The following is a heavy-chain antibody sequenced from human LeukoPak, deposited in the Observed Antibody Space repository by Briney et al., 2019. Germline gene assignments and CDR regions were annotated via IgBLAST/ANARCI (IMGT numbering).Heavy chain of an antibody. CDR2: INPNINGT. J-gene: IGHJ5*02. CDR1: GYTFTGYY. CDR3: ARDMKRSRARWENLGFDP. V-gene: IGHV1-2*02. Sequence: ASVKVSCKASGYTFTGYYIHWVRQAPGQGLEWMGWINPNINGTNYAQKFQGRVTMTGDRSISTAYMELRSLRSDDTAVYYCARDMKRSRARWENLGFDPWGQGTLVTVSS. D-gene: IGHD1-26*01.